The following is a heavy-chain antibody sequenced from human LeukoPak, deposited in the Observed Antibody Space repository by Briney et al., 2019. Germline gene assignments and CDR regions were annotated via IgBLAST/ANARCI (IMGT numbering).Heavy chain of an antibody. J-gene: IGHJ6*03. Sequence: GGSLRLSCAASGFTFDDYGMSWVRQAPGKGLEWVSGINWNGGSTGYADSVKGRFTISRDNAKNSLYLQMNSLRAEDTALYYCARGQYQLLSVIVYYYCYMDVWGKGTTVTVSS. CDR3: ARGQYQLLSVIVYYYCYMDV. D-gene: IGHD2-2*01. CDR1: GFTFDDYG. V-gene: IGHV3-20*04. CDR2: INWNGGST.